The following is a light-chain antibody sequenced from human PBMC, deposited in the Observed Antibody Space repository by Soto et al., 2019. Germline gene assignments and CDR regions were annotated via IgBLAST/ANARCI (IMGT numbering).Light chain of an antibody. Sequence: DIPMTQSPSTLSASVGDRVTITCRASQRISSWLAWYQQKPGKAPKLLIYGASNLESGVPSRFSGSASGTEFTLTISSLQPDDFATYYCQQYNSYWTFGQGTKVEIK. CDR1: QRISSW. J-gene: IGKJ1*01. CDR3: QQYNSYWT. V-gene: IGKV1-5*01. CDR2: GAS.